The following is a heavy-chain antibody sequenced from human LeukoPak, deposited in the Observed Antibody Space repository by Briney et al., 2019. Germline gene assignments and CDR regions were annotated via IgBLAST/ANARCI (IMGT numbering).Heavy chain of an antibody. CDR1: GGSISSYY. CDR3: ARAGGSGSPHFDY. J-gene: IGHJ4*02. V-gene: IGHV4-59*01. D-gene: IGHD3-10*01. Sequence: SETLSLTCTVSGGSISSYYWSWIRQPPGKRLEWIGYIYYSGSTNYNPSLKSRVTISVDTSKNQFSLKLSSVTAADTAVYYCARAGGSGSPHFDYWGRGTLVTVSS. CDR2: IYYSGST.